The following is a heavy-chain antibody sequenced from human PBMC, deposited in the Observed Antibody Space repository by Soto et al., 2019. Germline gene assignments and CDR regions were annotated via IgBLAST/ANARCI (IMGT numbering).Heavy chain of an antibody. Sequence: LSLTFTVSGCSISSGGYYWSWIRQHPGKGLEWIGYIYYSGSTYYNPSLKSRVTISVDTSKNQFSLKLSSVTAADTAVYYCARGGYDFWSGYYSGYYYGMDVWGQGTTVTVSS. D-gene: IGHD3-3*01. CDR2: IYYSGST. V-gene: IGHV4-31*03. J-gene: IGHJ6*02. CDR3: ARGGYDFWSGYYSGYYYGMDV. CDR1: GCSISSGGYY.